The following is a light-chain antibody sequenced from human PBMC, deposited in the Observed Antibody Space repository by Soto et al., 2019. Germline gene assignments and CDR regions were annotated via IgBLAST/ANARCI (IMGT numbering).Light chain of an antibody. CDR1: QSLLHSNGYNY. V-gene: IGKV2-28*01. CDR2: LGS. J-gene: IGKJ2*01. Sequence: DIVMTQSPLSLPVTPGGPASISCRSSQSLLHSNGYNYLDWYLQKPGQSPQLLIYLGSNRASGVPDRFSGSGSGTDFTLKISRVEAEDVGVYYCMQALQTPPHTFGQGTKLEIK. CDR3: MQALQTPPHT.